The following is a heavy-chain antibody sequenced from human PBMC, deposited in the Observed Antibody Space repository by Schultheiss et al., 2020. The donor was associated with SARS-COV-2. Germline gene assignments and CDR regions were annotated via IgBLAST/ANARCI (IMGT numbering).Heavy chain of an antibody. D-gene: IGHD6-19*01. CDR3: ARMVTAVAGLGYYYYYGMDV. Sequence: SGPTLVKPTETLTLTCTVSGFSLSNARMGVSWIRQPPGKALEWLALIDWDDDKYYSTSLKTRLTISKDTSKNQVVLTMTNMDPVDTATYYCARMVTAVAGLGYYYYYGMDVWGQGTTVTVSS. J-gene: IGHJ6*02. CDR1: GFSLSNARMG. V-gene: IGHV2-70*01. CDR2: IDWDDDK.